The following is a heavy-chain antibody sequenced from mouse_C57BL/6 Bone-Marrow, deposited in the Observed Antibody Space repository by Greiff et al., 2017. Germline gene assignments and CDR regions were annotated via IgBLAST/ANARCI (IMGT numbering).Heavy chain of an antibody. V-gene: IGHV5-15*01. CDR3: ARQDYGSSYYYAMDY. CDR1: GFTFSDYG. Sequence: EVQLVESGGGLVQPGGSLKLSCAASGFTFSDYGMAWVRQAPRKGPEWVAFISNLAYSIYYADTVTGRFTISRENAKNTLYLEMSSLSSEDTAMYYCARQDYGSSYYYAMDYWGQGTSVTVSS. CDR2: ISNLAYSI. J-gene: IGHJ4*01. D-gene: IGHD1-1*01.